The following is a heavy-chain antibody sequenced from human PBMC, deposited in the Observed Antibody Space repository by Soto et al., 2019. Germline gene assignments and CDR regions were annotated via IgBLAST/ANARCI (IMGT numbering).Heavy chain of an antibody. D-gene: IGHD1-26*01. V-gene: IGHV3-21*01. CDR3: ARDHTSWGLDAFDI. J-gene: IGHJ3*02. CDR2: ISSSSSYI. CDR1: GFTFSSYS. Sequence: GGSLRLSCAASGFTFSSYSMNWVRQAPGKGLDWVSSISSSSSYIYYADSVKGRLTISRDNAKNSLYLQMNSLRAEDTAVYYCARDHTSWGLDAFDIWGQGTMVTVSS.